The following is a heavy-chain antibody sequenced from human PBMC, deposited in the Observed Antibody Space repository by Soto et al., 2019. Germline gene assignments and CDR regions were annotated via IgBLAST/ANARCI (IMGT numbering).Heavy chain of an antibody. J-gene: IGHJ3*02. Sequence: GGSLRLSCAASGFTFSSYWMHRVRQAPGKGLVWVSRINSDGSSTSYADSVKGRFTISRDNAKNTLYLQMNSLRAEDTAVYYCARVRYCGGDCYLGGAFDIWGQGTMVTVSS. CDR2: INSDGSST. V-gene: IGHV3-74*01. CDR3: ARVRYCGGDCYLGGAFDI. D-gene: IGHD2-21*01. CDR1: GFTFSSYW.